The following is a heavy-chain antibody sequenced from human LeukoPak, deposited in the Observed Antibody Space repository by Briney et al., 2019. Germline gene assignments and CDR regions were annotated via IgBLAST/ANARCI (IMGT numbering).Heavy chain of an antibody. D-gene: IGHD1-26*01. J-gene: IGHJ4*02. V-gene: IGHV4-30-2*01. Sequence: SETLSLTCAVSGGSISSGGYSGSWIRQPPGKGLEWIGYIYHSGSTYYNPSLKSRVTISVDRPKNQFSLKLSSVTAADTAVYYCVAGVRGALLFEYWGEGTLVTVSS. CDR3: VAGVRGALLFEY. CDR1: GGSISSGGYS. CDR2: IYHSGST.